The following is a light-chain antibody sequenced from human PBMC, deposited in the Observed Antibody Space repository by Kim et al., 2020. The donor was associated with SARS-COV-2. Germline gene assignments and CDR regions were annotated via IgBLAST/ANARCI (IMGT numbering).Light chain of an antibody. Sequence: VCPGERVNLPCRAGQSLGNYLAWYQPKAAQPPRLLLYGTSTRATGVPARFSGSGYATEFTLTISSLQSDDSAVYYCQQYNEWPPTFGGGTKVDIK. CDR3: QQYNEWPPT. CDR1: QSLGNY. J-gene: IGKJ4*01. CDR2: GTS. V-gene: IGKV3D-15*01.